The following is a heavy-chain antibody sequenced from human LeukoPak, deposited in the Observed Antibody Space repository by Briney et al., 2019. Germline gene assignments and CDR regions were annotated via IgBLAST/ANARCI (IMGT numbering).Heavy chain of an antibody. CDR2: ISGSGGST. D-gene: IGHD2-15*01. J-gene: IGHJ4*02. CDR1: GFTFSSYA. CDR3: ARGPLGYCSGSTCSNFDY. V-gene: IGHV3-23*01. Sequence: GGSLRLSCAASGFTFSSYAMSWVAQAPGKGLEWVSAISGSGGSTYYADSVKGRFTISRDNSKNTLYLQMNSRRVEETAVYSCARGPLGYCSGSTCSNFDYWGQGALVTVSS.